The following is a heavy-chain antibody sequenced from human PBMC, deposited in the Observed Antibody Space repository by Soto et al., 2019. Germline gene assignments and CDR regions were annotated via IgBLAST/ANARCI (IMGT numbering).Heavy chain of an antibody. CDR2: ISGNSGSI. D-gene: IGHD3-9*01. V-gene: IGHV3-9*01. J-gene: IGHJ4*02. CDR1: GFTIRSYA. Sequence: GGSLRLSCAASGFTIRSYAISRVRQAPGKGLEWVSGISGNSGSIVYADSVRGRFTISRDNAKNSLYVEMNSLRPEDTAMYYCAKNGGYSFLTGYLDSWGQGTLVTVSS. CDR3: AKNGGYSFLTGYLDS.